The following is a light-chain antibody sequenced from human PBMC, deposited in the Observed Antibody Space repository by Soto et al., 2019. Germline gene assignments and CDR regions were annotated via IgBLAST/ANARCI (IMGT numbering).Light chain of an antibody. V-gene: IGLV3-21*04. CDR2: YDS. J-gene: IGLJ2*01. Sequence: SYELTQPPSVSVAPGKTARITCGGNNIGSKSVHWYQQKPGQAPVLVIYYDSDRPSGIPERFSGSNSGNTATLTISRVEAGDDADYYWQVWDSSSDHPVFGGGTKLTVL. CDR3: QVWDSSSDHPV. CDR1: NIGSKS.